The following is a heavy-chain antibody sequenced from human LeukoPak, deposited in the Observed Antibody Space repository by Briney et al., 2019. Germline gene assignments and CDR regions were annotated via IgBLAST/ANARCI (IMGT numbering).Heavy chain of an antibody. CDR2: IIPIFGTA. J-gene: IGHJ3*01. Sequence: SVKVSCKASGGTFSSYAISWVRQAPGQGLEWMGGIIPIFGTANYAQKFQGRVTITTDESTSTAYMEPSSLRSEDTAVYYCAKRDCSKTTCYSIGDAFDVWGQGTMVTVSS. V-gene: IGHV1-69*05. CDR3: AKRDCSKTTCYSIGDAFDV. D-gene: IGHD2-2*01. CDR1: GGTFSSYA.